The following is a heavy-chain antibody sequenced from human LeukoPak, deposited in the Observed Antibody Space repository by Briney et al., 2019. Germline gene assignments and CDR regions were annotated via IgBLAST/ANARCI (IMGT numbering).Heavy chain of an antibody. CDR2: ISSSSSYI. D-gene: IGHD6-13*01. V-gene: IGHV3-21*01. CDR1: GFTFSSYS. Sequence: GALRLSCAASGFTFSSYSMNWVRQAPGKGLEWVSSISSSSSYIYYADSVKGRFTISRDNAKNSLYLQMNSLRAEDTAVYYCARNPARYSSSWYACDYWGQGTLVTVSS. J-gene: IGHJ4*02. CDR3: ARNPARYSSSWYACDY.